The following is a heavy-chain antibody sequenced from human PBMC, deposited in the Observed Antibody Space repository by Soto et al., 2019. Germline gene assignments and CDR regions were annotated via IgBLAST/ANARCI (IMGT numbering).Heavy chain of an antibody. CDR2: TYYRSKWYN. CDR3: ARAHLIASRLMWYLDL. Sequence: SQTLSLTCAISGYSVSSNNAALHWIRQSPSRGLEWLGRTYYRSKWYNDYAMSVKGRITINPDTSKDHFSLQLNSVTPEDTAVYYCARAHLIASRLMWYLDLWGRGTLVTVSS. V-gene: IGHV6-1*01. CDR1: GYSVSSNNAA. D-gene: IGHD6-6*01. J-gene: IGHJ2*01.